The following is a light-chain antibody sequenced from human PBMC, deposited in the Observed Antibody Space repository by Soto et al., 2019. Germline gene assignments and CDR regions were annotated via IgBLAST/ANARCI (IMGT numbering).Light chain of an antibody. CDR2: EVT. V-gene: IGLV2-14*01. J-gene: IGLJ1*01. Sequence: QSALTQPPSVSGSPGQSITMSCTGTSSDVGAYNFVSWYQHHPGRAPKLIIYEVTIRPSGVSNRFSGSKSGNTASLTISGLQAEDEADYYCSSYTTSAPYVFGGGTKLTVL. CDR3: SSYTTSAPYV. CDR1: SSDVGAYNF.